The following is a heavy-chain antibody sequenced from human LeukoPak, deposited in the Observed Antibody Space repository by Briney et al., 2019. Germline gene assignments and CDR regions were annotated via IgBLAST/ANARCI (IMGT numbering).Heavy chain of an antibody. CDR1: GFTFSSYG. D-gene: IGHD5-18*01. CDR3: AKGVQLWFGESFDY. Sequence: PGRSLRLSCAASGFTFSSYGMHWVRQAPGKGLEWVAVISSDGSNKYYADSVKGRFTISRDNSKNTLYLQINSLRAEDTAVYYCAKGVQLWFGESFDYWGQGTLVTVSS. V-gene: IGHV3-30*18. J-gene: IGHJ4*02. CDR2: ISSDGSNK.